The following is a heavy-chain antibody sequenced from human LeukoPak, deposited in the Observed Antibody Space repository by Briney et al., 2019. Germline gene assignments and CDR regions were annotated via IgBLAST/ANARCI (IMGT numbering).Heavy chain of an antibody. Sequence: SETLSLTCTLSGASISDYYWSWIRQPPGKGLEWIGYMYYSGSTNSSPSLKSRVTMSVDTSKNQFSLKLSSVTASDTAVYYCARAASSWSFEYWGQGTLVTVSS. J-gene: IGHJ4*02. V-gene: IGHV4-59*01. D-gene: IGHD6-13*01. CDR2: MYYSGST. CDR1: GASISDYY. CDR3: ARAASSWSFEY.